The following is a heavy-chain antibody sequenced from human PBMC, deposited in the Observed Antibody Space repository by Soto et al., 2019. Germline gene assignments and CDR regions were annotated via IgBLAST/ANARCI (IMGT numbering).Heavy chain of an antibody. D-gene: IGHD6-6*01. V-gene: IGHV4-4*07. CDR3: ARDYSSSAETSPYYYYYGMDV. Sequence: SETLSLTCTVSGGSISSYYWSWIRQPAGKGLEWIGRIYTSGSTNYNPSLKSRVTMSVDTSKNQFSLKLSSVTAADTAVYYCARDYSSSAETSPYYYYYGMDVWGQGTTVTVSS. J-gene: IGHJ6*02. CDR1: GGSISSYY. CDR2: IYTSGST.